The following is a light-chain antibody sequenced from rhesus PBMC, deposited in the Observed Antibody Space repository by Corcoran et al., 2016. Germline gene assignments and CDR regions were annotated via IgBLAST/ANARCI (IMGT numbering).Light chain of an antibody. J-gene: IGKJ1*01. V-gene: IGKV1-28*01. CDR3: LKHNSYPRT. CDR2: AAS. CDR1: QDIISY. Sequence: DIQMTQSPSSLSASVGDTVTITCRASQDIISYLNLFQQKPGKAPKLLIYAASSLESGVPSRFRGSGSRTEFTLTISSLQPEDFAAYYCLKHNSYPRTFSQGTKVEIK.